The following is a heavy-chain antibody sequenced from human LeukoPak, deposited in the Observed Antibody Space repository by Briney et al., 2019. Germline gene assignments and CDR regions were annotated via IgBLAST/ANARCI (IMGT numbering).Heavy chain of an antibody. J-gene: IGHJ4*02. CDR2: IYYTGST. Sequence: SETLSLTCTVSGGSISSYYWSWIRQPPGKGLEWIGYIYYTGSTTYNPSLKSRVTISVDTSKNHFSLKLSSVTAADTAVYYCARAVSGYYFDYWGQGTLVAVSS. CDR3: ARAVSGYYFDY. D-gene: IGHD6-19*01. CDR1: GGSISSYY. V-gene: IGHV4-59*13.